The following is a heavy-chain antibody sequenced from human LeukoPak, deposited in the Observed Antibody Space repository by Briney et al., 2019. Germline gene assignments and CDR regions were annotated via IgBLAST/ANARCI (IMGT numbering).Heavy chain of an antibody. J-gene: IGHJ5*02. CDR2: IYYSGST. CDR3: ARGRYYGPYWFDP. D-gene: IGHD3-10*01. V-gene: IGHV4-59*01. CDR1: GGSISSYY. Sequence: SETLSLTCTVSGGSISSYYWSWIRQPPGKGLEWIGYIYYSGSTNYNPSLKSRVTISVDTSKNQFTLKLSSVTAADTAVYYCARGRYYGPYWFDPWGQGTLVTVSS.